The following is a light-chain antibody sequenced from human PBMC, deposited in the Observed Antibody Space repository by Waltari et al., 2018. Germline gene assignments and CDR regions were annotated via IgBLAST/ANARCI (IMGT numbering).Light chain of an antibody. V-gene: IGKV4-1*01. CDR2: WAS. CDR1: QSVLYNSNNKNY. J-gene: IGKJ2*01. Sequence: DIVMTQSPDSLAVSLGERATINCKSSQSVLYNSNNKNYLAWFQQKPGQPPKLLIYWASTLESGVPDRFSGSGSGAEFTLTISSLQAEDVAVYYCQQYYTTPYTFGQGTKLEIK. CDR3: QQYYTTPYT.